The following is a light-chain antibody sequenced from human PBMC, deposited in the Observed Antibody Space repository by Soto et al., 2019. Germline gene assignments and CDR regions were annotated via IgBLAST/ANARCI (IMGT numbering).Light chain of an antibody. Sequence: DIQMTQSPSSLSASVGDRVTITCQASQDIRNYLNWYQQKPGKAPKLLIYDASNLETGVPSRFSGSGSGTDFTFTISSLQPEDIATYYCQQYGSSLTFGGGTKVEIK. J-gene: IGKJ4*01. V-gene: IGKV1-33*01. CDR2: DAS. CDR1: QDIRNY. CDR3: QQYGSSLT.